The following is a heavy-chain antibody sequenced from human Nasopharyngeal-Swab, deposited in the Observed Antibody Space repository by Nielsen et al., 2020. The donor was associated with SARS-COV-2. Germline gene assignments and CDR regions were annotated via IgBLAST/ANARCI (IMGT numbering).Heavy chain of an antibody. V-gene: IGHV4-61*01. CDR1: GYSISSGYH. CDR2: IYYSGST. D-gene: IGHD4-11*01. Sequence: SETLSLTCAVSGYSISSGYHWSWIRQPPGKGLEWIGYIYYSGSTNYNPSLKSRVTISVDTSKNQFSLKLSSVTAADTAVYYCARDTTVTSYYYYGMDVWGQGTTVTVSS. CDR3: ARDTTVTSYYYYGMDV. J-gene: IGHJ6*02.